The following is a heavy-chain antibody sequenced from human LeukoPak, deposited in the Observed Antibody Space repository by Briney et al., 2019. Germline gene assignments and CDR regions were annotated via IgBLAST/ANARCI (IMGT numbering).Heavy chain of an antibody. Sequence: GGSLRLSCAGTGFIFSTYTMNWVRQAPGKGLEWVSGIFGSGDVTYYADSVKGRFTTSRDNSKNTVYLQMNSLRDEDTAVYYCAKDRVPDSRWDIDYWGQGTLVTVSS. CDR3: AKDRVPDSRWDIDY. CDR1: GFIFSTYT. J-gene: IGHJ4*02. V-gene: IGHV3-23*01. CDR2: IFGSGDVT. D-gene: IGHD1-14*01.